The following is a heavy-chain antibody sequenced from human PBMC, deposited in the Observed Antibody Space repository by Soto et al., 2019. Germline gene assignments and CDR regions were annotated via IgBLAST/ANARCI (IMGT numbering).Heavy chain of an antibody. V-gene: IGHV1-2*02. J-gene: IGHJ4*02. CDR1: GYTFTGHY. D-gene: IGHD1-26*01. CDR3: GRGRSGQLVVFY. Sequence: GASVKVSCKASGYTFTGHYIHWVRQAPGQGPEWMGEIGPANGDTRYGQKFQGRVTMTRDTSINTVYMELNNLRLDDTAIYYCGRGRSGQLVVFYWGQGTQVTVYS. CDR2: IGPANGDT.